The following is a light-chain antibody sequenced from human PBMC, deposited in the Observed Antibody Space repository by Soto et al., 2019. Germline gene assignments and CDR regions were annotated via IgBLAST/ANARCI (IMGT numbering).Light chain of an antibody. J-gene: IGLJ1*01. Sequence: QCVLAQPASGSGSPCQAIAILCTRTSSDVGRSNYASWFQQHPGKAPKLLIYDVSNWPSGVSDRFSGSKSGNTASLTISGLQAEDEAAYYCTSFTPTRPFVFGTGTK. CDR1: SSDVGRSNY. CDR3: TSFTPTRPFV. CDR2: DVS. V-gene: IGLV2-14*01.